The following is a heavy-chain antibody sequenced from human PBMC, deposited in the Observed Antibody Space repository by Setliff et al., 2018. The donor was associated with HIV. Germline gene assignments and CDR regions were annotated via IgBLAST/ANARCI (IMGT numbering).Heavy chain of an antibody. CDR1: GGSISSSVYY. CDR3: ARGGYSYGFGRHRAYFQY. CDR2: IYYSGGT. J-gene: IGHJ1*01. D-gene: IGHD5-18*01. Sequence: SETLSLTCTVSGGSISSSVYYWGWIRQPPGKGLEWIGSIYYSGGTNYNPSLKSRVTMSVDTSKNQFSLKLSSVTAADTAVFYCARGGYSYGFGRHRAYFQYWGQGTQVTVSS. V-gene: IGHV4-39*07.